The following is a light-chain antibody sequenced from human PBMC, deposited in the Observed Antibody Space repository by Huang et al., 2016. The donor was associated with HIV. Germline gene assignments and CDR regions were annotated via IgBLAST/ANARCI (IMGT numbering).Light chain of an antibody. V-gene: IGKV1-8*01. J-gene: IGKJ1*01. CDR1: QDINTY. Sequence: AIRITQSPSSLSASTGDKVSITCRASQDINTYLAWYQQKPGKPPSLLIYATSTLQSGVPSRVSGSGSGTDFTLTITHRQSEDFATYYCQQYYSFPLTFGQGSQVEV. CDR3: QQYYSFPLT. CDR2: ATS.